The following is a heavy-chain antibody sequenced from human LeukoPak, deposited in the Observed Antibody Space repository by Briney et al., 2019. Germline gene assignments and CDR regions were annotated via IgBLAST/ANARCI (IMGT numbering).Heavy chain of an antibody. D-gene: IGHD3-22*01. CDR2: ISWNSGSI. CDR3: AKGDHYYDTSGDYYMDV. CDR1: GFTFDDYA. J-gene: IGHJ6*03. V-gene: IGHV3-9*01. Sequence: GGSLRLSCAGSGFTFDDYAIHWVRQGPGRGLEWVSGISWNSGSIGYADSVKGRFTISRDNSKNTLYLQMSSLRAEDTAVYYCAKGDHYYDTSGDYYMDVWGKGTTVTVSS.